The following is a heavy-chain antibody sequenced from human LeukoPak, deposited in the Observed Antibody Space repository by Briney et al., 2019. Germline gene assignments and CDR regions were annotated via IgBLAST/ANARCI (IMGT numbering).Heavy chain of an antibody. CDR3: ARNKGAGGDWFDP. CDR2: IYTSGTT. Sequence: SETLSLTCTVSGGSFSTYYWSWIRQPAGKGLEWIGHIYTSGTTNYNPSLKSRVTISVDPSKKQFSLQLTAVTAADTGVYFCARNKGAGGDWFDPWGQGTLVTVSS. CDR1: GGSFSTYY. V-gene: IGHV4-4*07. D-gene: IGHD2-21*01. J-gene: IGHJ5*02.